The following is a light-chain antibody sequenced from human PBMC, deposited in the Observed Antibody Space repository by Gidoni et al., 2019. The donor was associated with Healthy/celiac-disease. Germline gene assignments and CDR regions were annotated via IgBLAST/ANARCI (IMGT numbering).Light chain of an antibody. CDR3: QQYNNWPWT. J-gene: IGKJ1*01. V-gene: IGKV3D-15*01. CDR2: GAS. Sequence: EIVMTQSPATLSVSPGERATLSCRASQSVSSNLAWYQQKPGQAPRLLIYGASTRAIGIPARFSCSGSGTEFTLTISSLQSEDFAVYYCQQYNNWPWTFGQGTKVEIK. CDR1: QSVSSN.